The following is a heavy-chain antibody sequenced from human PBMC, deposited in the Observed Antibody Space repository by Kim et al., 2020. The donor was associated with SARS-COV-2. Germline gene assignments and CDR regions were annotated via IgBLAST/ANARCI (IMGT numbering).Heavy chain of an antibody. J-gene: IGHJ6*02. CDR1: GFTFSSYS. V-gene: IGHV3-48*04. D-gene: IGHD2-8*01. CDR2: ISSSSSTI. Sequence: GGSLRLSCAASGFTFSSYSMNWVRQAPGKGLEWVSYISSSSSTIYYADSVKGRFTISRDNAKNSLYLQMNSLRAEDTAVYYCARGGVYAIVHGGMDVWGQGTTVTVSS. CDR3: ARGGVYAIVHGGMDV.